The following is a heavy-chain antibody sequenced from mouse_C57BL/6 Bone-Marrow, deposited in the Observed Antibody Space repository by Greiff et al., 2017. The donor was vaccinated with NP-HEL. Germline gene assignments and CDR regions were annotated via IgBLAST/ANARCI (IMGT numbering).Heavy chain of an antibody. CDR3: AREGSSYFDY. CDR1: GFTFSSYA. Sequence: EVMLVESGGGLVKPGGSLKLSCAASGFTFSSYAMSWVRQTPEKRLEWVANISDGGSYTYYPDNVKGRFTISRANAKNNLYLQMSHLKSEDTAMYYCAREGSSYFDYWGQGTTLTGSA. J-gene: IGHJ2*01. D-gene: IGHD1-1*01. CDR2: ISDGGSYT. V-gene: IGHV5-4*01.